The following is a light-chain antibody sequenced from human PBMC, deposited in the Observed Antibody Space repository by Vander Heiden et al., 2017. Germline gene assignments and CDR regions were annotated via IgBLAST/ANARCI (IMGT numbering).Light chain of an antibody. CDR1: QSVSSY. Sequence: EIVLTQSPATLSLSPGERATLSCRASQSVSSYLAWYQQKPGQAPRLLIYEVSNRATGIKDRFSGSGSGTDFTRTISSIEPDDFAGYDGQHLSKFGQGTQLEIK. J-gene: IGKJ5*01. CDR3: QHLSK. CDR2: EVS. V-gene: IGKV3-11*01.